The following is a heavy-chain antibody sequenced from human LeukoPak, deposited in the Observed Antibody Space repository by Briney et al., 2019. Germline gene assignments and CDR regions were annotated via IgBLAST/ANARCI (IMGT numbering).Heavy chain of an antibody. CDR1: GGSFSGYY. J-gene: IGHJ3*02. CDR2: IYYSGST. D-gene: IGHD3-22*01. Sequence: SETLSLTCAVYGGSFSGYYWGWIRQPPGKGLEWIGSIYYSGSTYYNPSLKSRVTISVDTSKNQFSLKLSSVTAADTAVYYCASCYYDSSGYSADAFDIWGQGTMVTVSS. CDR3: ASCYYDSSGYSADAFDI. V-gene: IGHV4-34*01.